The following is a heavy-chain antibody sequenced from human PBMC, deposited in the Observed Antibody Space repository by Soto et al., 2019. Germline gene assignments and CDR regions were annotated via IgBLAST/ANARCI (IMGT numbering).Heavy chain of an antibody. V-gene: IGHV3-23*01. CDR3: ALGGQADYYYGMDV. CDR1: GFTFSSYA. Sequence: VGSLRLSCAASGFTFSSYAMSWVRQAPGNGLEWVSAISGSGGSTYYADSVKGRFTISRDNSKNTLYLQMNSLRAEDTAVYYCALGGQADYYYGMDVWGQGTTVTVSS. CDR2: ISGSGGST. D-gene: IGHD3-16*01. J-gene: IGHJ6*02.